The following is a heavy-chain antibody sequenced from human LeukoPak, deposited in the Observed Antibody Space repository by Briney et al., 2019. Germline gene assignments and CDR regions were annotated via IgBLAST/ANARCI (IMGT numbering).Heavy chain of an antibody. V-gene: IGHV3-13*01. Sequence: GGSLRLSCAASGFTFIDYDMHWVRQVIGKGLEWVSAIGIRGDTHHSGSVKGRFTISRENAESSLYLQMNSLRAEDTAVYYCARGGIQVSGIDEFDYWGQGTLVTVSS. J-gene: IGHJ4*02. CDR1: GFTFIDYD. CDR3: ARGGIQVSGIDEFDY. CDR2: IGIRGDT. D-gene: IGHD6-19*01.